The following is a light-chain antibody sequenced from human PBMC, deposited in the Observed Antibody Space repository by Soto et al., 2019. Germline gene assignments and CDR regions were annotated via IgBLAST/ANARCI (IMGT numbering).Light chain of an antibody. CDR1: SSDVGAYNY. V-gene: IGLV2-14*01. CDR3: SSYAGSNNYV. Sequence: QSALTQPASVSGSPGQSITISCTGTSSDVGAYNYVSWYQQYPGKAPKLMIYEVSNRPSGVSNRFSGSKSGNTASLTISGLQAEDEADYYCSSYAGSNNYVFGTGTKVTVL. J-gene: IGLJ1*01. CDR2: EVS.